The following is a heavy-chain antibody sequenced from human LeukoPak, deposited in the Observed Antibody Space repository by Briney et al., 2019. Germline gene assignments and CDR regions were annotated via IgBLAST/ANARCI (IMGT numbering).Heavy chain of an antibody. V-gene: IGHV3-23*01. Sequence: GGSLRLSCAASGFAFSSYAMSWVRQAPGNGLEWVSAISGSGGSTYYADSVKGRFTISRDNSKNTLYLQMNSLRAEDTAVYYCAKDRYSGSSDYWGQGTLVTVSS. D-gene: IGHD1-26*01. CDR2: ISGSGGST. CDR1: GFAFSSYA. CDR3: AKDRYSGSSDY. J-gene: IGHJ4*02.